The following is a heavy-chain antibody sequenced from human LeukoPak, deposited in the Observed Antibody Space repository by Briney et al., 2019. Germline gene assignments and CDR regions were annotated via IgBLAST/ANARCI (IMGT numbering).Heavy chain of an antibody. Sequence: GGSLRLSCAASGFTFSIYSMNWVRQAPGKGLEWVSYISSSNDTIYYADSVKGRFTISRDDAKNSLYLQMNSLRAEDTAVYYCARDRGAYYEIDYWGQGTLVTVSS. D-gene: IGHD3-22*01. CDR3: ARDRGAYYEIDY. V-gene: IGHV3-48*01. CDR2: ISSSNDTI. J-gene: IGHJ4*02. CDR1: GFTFSIYS.